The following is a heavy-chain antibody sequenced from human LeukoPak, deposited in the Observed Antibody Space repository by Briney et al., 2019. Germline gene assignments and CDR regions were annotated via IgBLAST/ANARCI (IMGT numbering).Heavy chain of an antibody. Sequence: GGSLRLSCVVSGFSFSSYWMGWVRQAPGKGLEWVANIKQDGSEKFYADSVRGQVTISRDNAKNSLYLQINSLRAEDTAVYYCAKGRGWEASYYYYYMDVWGKGTTVTISS. V-gene: IGHV3-7*01. CDR2: IKQDGSEK. CDR3: AKGRGWEASYYYYYMDV. J-gene: IGHJ6*03. CDR1: GFSFSSYW. D-gene: IGHD1-26*01.